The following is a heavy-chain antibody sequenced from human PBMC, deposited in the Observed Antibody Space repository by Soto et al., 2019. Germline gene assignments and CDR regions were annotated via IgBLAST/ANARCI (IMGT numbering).Heavy chain of an antibody. CDR2: ISGSGGST. CDR3: AKNKGSGSREFDY. D-gene: IGHD3-10*01. Sequence: PGGSLRLSCAAXGFTFSSYAMRWVRQAPGKGLEWVSAISGSGGSTYYADSVKGRFTISRDNSKNTLYLQMNSLRAEDTAVYYCAKNKGSGSREFDYWGQGTLVTVSS. J-gene: IGHJ4*02. V-gene: IGHV3-23*01. CDR1: GFTFSSYA.